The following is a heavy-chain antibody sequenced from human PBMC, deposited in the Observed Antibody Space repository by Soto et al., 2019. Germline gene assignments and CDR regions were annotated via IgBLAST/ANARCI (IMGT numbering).Heavy chain of an antibody. CDR3: STGRYTWNYVGQFDY. CDR1: GGSISSGCYY. D-gene: IGHD1-7*01. J-gene: IGHJ4*02. CDR2: IYYSGST. Sequence: TLSLTCTVSGGSISSGCYYWSWIRQHPGKGLERIGYIYYSGSTYYNPSLKSRVTISVDTSKNQFSLKLSSVTAADTAVYYCSTGRYTWNYVGQFDYWGQGTLVTVSS. V-gene: IGHV4-31*03.